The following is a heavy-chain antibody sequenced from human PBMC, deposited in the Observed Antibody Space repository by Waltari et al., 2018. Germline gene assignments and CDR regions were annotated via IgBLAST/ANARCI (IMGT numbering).Heavy chain of an antibody. D-gene: IGHD3-10*01. CDR3: ARHVTSMVRGAYAFDI. CDR2: IYYSGST. Sequence: QLQLQESGPGLVKPSETLSPTCTVSGGSISSSSYYWGWIRQPPGKGLEWIGSIYYSGSTYYNPSLKSRVTISVDTSKNQFSLKLSSVTAADTAVYYCARHVTSMVRGAYAFDIWGQGTMVTVSS. CDR1: GGSISSSSYY. V-gene: IGHV4-39*01. J-gene: IGHJ3*02.